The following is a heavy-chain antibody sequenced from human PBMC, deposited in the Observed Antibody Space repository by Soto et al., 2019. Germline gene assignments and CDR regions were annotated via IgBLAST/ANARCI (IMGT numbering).Heavy chain of an antibody. D-gene: IGHD2-21*01. J-gene: IGHJ4*02. Sequence: EVQLLESGGGLVQPGGSLRLSCAASGFTFTSYAMSWVRQAPGKGLEWVSSISGSGGSTYYADSVKGQFTISRDNSKNTLYLQVNSLRAEDTALYYCARVADGHNYYFDYWGQGTLVTVSS. V-gene: IGHV3-23*01. CDR2: ISGSGGST. CDR1: GFTFTSYA. CDR3: ARVADGHNYYFDY.